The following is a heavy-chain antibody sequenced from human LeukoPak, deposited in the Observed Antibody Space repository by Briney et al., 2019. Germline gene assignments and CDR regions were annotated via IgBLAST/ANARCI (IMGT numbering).Heavy chain of an antibody. J-gene: IGHJ4*02. CDR3: AKDRETYYYDSSGLDY. CDR2: IWYDGSNK. V-gene: IGHV3-33*06. CDR1: GFTFSSYG. D-gene: IGHD3-22*01. Sequence: GGSLRLSCAASGFTFSSYGMHWVRQAPGKGLEWVAVIWYDGSNKYYADSVKGRFTISRDNSKNTLYLQMNSLRAEDTAVYYCAKDRETYYYDSSGLDYWGQGTLVTVSS.